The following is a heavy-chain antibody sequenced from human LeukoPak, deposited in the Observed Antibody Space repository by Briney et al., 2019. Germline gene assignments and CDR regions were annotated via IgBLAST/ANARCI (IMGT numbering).Heavy chain of an antibody. Sequence: ASVKVSCKAFGYTFTSNYIHWVRQAPGQGLEWMGQINPNSAASHYAQKFQDRVTMTSDTSINMAYMELRSLRSDDTAVYYCARDFYGSRPGAFDYWGQGTLITVSS. J-gene: IGHJ4*02. V-gene: IGHV1-2*06. CDR3: ARDFYGSRPGAFDY. CDR2: INPNSAAS. CDR1: GYTFTSNY. D-gene: IGHD3-10*01.